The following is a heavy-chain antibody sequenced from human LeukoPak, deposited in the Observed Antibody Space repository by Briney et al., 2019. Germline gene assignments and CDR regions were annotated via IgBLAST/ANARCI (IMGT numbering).Heavy chain of an antibody. CDR3: ARDHPRSWAYDQ. CDR2: MNPNSGNT. Sequence: GASVKVSCKASGYTFTSYDINWVRQATGQGLEWMGWMNPNSGNTGYAQKFQGRVTMTRNTSISTAYMELSSLRSEDTAVYYCARDHPRSWAYDQWGQGTLVTVSS. D-gene: IGHD3-16*01. J-gene: IGHJ4*02. CDR1: GYTFTSYD. V-gene: IGHV1-8*01.